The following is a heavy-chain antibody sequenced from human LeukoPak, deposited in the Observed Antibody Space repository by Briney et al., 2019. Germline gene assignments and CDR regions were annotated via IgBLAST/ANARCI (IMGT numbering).Heavy chain of an antibody. CDR3: AREGYSHGFDY. CDR2: IYYSGST. Sequence: SETLSLTRTVSGGSISSYYWSWIRQPPGKGLEWIGYIYYSGSTNYNPSLKSRVTISIGTSKNQFSLKLTSVTAADTAVYYCAREGYSHGFDYWGQGTLVTVSS. D-gene: IGHD5-18*01. J-gene: IGHJ4*02. CDR1: GGSISSYY. V-gene: IGHV4-59*01.